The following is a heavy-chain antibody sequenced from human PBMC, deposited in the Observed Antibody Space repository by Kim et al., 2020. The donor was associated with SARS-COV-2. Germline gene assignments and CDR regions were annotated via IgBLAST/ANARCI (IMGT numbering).Heavy chain of an antibody. V-gene: IGHV3-21*01. CDR1: GFTFSSYS. CDR3: ARVGRLQQLVPAGDY. D-gene: IGHD6-13*01. Sequence: GGSLRLSCAASGFTFSSYSMNWVRQAPGKGLEWVSSISSSSSYIYYADSVKGRFTISRDNAKNSLYLQMNSLRAEDTAVYYCARVGRLQQLVPAGDYWGQGTLVTVSS. J-gene: IGHJ4*02. CDR2: ISSSSSYI.